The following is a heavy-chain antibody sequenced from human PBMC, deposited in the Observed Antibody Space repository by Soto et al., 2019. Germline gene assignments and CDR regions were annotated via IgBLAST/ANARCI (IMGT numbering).Heavy chain of an antibody. CDR2: IYYSGST. CDR3: ARRRDFMGGAFDI. CDR1: GGSISSSSYY. V-gene: IGHV4-39*01. Sequence: SETLSLTCTVSGGSISSSSYYWGWIRQPPGKGLEWIGSIYYSGSTYYNPSLKSRVTISVDTSKNQFSLKLSSVTAADTAVYYCARRRDFMGGAFDIWGQGTMVTVSS. J-gene: IGHJ3*02. D-gene: IGHD3-3*01.